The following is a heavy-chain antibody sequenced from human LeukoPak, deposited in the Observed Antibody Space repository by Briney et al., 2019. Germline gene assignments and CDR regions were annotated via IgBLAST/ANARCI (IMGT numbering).Heavy chain of an antibody. V-gene: IGHV4-39*07. D-gene: IGHD4-17*01. Sequence: SETLSLTCAVSGGSIRTSSYYWGCIRQPPGKGLEWIGSIYYSGDTYYNPSLKSRVTISVDTSKNQFSLKLSSVTAADTAVYYCARGDDYGDSLDWFDPWGQGTLVTVSS. CDR1: GGSIRTSSYY. CDR2: IYYSGDT. CDR3: ARGDDYGDSLDWFDP. J-gene: IGHJ5*02.